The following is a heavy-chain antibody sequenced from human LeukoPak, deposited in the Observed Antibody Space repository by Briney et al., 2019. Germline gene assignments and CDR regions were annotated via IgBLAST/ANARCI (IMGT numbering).Heavy chain of an antibody. CDR2: IYYSGST. CDR1: GGSISSYY. CDR3: ASNDYSSSDAFDI. V-gene: IGHV4-59*01. D-gene: IGHD4-11*01. J-gene: IGHJ3*02. Sequence: PSETLSLTCTLSGGSISSYYWSWIRQPPGKGLEWIGYIYYSGSTNYNPSLKSRVTISVDTSKNQFSLKLSSVTAADTAVYYCASNDYSSSDAFDIWGQGTMVTVSS.